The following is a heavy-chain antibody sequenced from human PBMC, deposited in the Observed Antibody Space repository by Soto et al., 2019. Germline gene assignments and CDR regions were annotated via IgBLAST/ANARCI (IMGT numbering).Heavy chain of an antibody. Sequence: ASVKVSCKASGYTFTSYAIHWVRQAPGQRLEWMGWINTAKDTTKYSQKFQGRVTITRDTSTTIIYMELSSLRSEDTAVYYCARGSSWSYFDYWGQGTLVTVPQ. CDR1: GYTFTSYA. CDR2: INTAKDTT. D-gene: IGHD6-13*01. J-gene: IGHJ4*02. V-gene: IGHV1-3*04. CDR3: ARGSSWSYFDY.